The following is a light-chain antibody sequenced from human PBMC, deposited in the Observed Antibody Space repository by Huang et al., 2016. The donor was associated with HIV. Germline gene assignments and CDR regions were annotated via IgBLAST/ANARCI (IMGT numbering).Light chain of an antibody. CDR2: KVS. Sequence: DVVLTQSPLSLPVTLGQPASISCKSSHSLLHSDGNTYLNWFLQRPGQSPRRLIYKVSNRDFGVPARFSSSGSGADFTLTISRVEADDIGVYHCMQGTHWPQTFGQGTKVEVK. J-gene: IGKJ1*01. CDR3: MQGTHWPQT. V-gene: IGKV2-30*02. CDR1: HSLLHSDGNTY.